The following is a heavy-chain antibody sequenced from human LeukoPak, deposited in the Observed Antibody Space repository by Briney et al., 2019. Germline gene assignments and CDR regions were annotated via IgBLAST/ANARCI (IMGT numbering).Heavy chain of an antibody. CDR3: ARGVSGSYFGYFDY. D-gene: IGHD1-26*01. Sequence: TSETLSLTCAVYGGSFSGYYWSWIRQPSGKGLEWIGEINHSGSTNYNPSLKSRVTISVDTSKNQFSLKLSSVTAADTAVYYCARGVSGSYFGYFDYWGQGTLVTVSS. J-gene: IGHJ4*02. V-gene: IGHV4-34*01. CDR1: GGSFSGYY. CDR2: INHSGST.